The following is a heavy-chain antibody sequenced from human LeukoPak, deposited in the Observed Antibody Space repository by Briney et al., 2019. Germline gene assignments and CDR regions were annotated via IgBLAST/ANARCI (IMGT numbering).Heavy chain of an antibody. CDR2: IYYGGST. J-gene: IGHJ4*02. Sequence: SETLSLTCTVSGGSISSSNYYWAWIRQPPGKGLEWIGSIYYGGSTYYNPSLTSRVTISVDTSKNQFSLKLSSVTAADTAVYYCASRKLGNDYWGQGTLVTVSS. V-gene: IGHV4-39*07. CDR3: ASRKLGNDY. CDR1: GGSISSSNYY. D-gene: IGHD7-27*01.